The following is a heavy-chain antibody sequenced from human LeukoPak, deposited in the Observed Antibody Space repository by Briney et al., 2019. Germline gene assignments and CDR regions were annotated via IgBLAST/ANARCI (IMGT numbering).Heavy chain of an antibody. D-gene: IGHD6-13*01. CDR2: MNPNSGKT. CDR1: GYTFTRYD. V-gene: IGHV1-8*01. J-gene: IGHJ4*02. Sequence: AASVNVSFKASGYTFTRYDINWVGQAAGQGLEWMGWMNPNSGKTGYTQKFQGRVTMTRNTSISTAYMELSSLRSEDTAVYYCAREAGTSLWGQGTLVTVSS. CDR3: AREAGTSL.